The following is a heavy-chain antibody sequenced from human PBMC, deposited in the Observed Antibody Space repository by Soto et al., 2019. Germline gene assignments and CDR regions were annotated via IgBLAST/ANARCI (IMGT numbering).Heavy chain of an antibody. CDR3: ARSGGRIYAFDI. CDR2: ISSSSSYT. D-gene: IGHD2-15*01. J-gene: IGHJ3*02. Sequence: GGSLRLSCAASGFTFSGYYMSWIRQAPGKGLEWVSYISSSSSYTNYADSVKGRFTISRDNAKNSLDLQMNSLRAEDTAVYYCARSGGRIYAFDIWDQGTRFTVSS. V-gene: IGHV3-11*06. CDR1: GFTFSGYY.